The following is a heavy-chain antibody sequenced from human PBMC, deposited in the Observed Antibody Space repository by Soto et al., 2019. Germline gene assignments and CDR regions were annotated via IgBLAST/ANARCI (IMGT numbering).Heavy chain of an antibody. CDR3: AKGDSSGWRYYGMDV. V-gene: IGHV3-30*18. J-gene: IGHJ6*01. CDR2: ISYDGSNK. CDR1: GFTFSSYG. D-gene: IGHD6-19*01. Sequence: QVQLVESGGGVVQPGRSLRLSCAASGFTFSSYGMHWVRQAPGKGLEWVAVISYDGSNKYYADSVKGRVTISRDNSKNTLYLQMNSLRAEDTAVYYCAKGDSSGWRYYGMDVWGQGTTVTVSS.